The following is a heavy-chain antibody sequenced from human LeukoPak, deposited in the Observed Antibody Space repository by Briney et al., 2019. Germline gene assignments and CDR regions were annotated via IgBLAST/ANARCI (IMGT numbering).Heavy chain of an antibody. Sequence: SETLSLTCTVSGGSISSGSYYWSWLRQPAGKELEWIGRIYTSGSTNYNPSLKSRVTISVDTSKNQFSLKLSSVTAADTAVYYCARDGDFWSGFNWFDPWGQGTLVTVSS. D-gene: IGHD3-3*01. CDR3: ARDGDFWSGFNWFDP. CDR2: IYTSGST. V-gene: IGHV4-61*02. CDR1: GGSISSGSYY. J-gene: IGHJ5*02.